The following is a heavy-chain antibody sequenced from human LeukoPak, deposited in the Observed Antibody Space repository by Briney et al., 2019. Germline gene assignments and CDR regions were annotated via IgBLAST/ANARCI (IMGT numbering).Heavy chain of an antibody. V-gene: IGHV1-2*02. CDR3: ARELFLDSSGYYGD. CDR2: INPNSGGT. D-gene: IGHD3-22*01. Sequence: ASVKVSCKASGYTFTGYYMHWVRQATGQGLEWMGWINPNSGGTNYAQKFQGRVTMTRDTSTSTVYMELSSLRSEDTAVYYCARELFLDSSGYYGDWGQGTLVTVSS. CDR1: GYTFTGYY. J-gene: IGHJ4*02.